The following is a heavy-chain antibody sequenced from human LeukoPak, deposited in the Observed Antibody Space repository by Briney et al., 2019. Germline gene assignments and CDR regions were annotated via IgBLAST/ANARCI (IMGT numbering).Heavy chain of an antibody. D-gene: IGHD1-1*01. CDR2: VSYSGTP. CDR3: AREGTSGTHLNWFDP. CDR1: GDSINNYY. Sequence: SQTLSLTCTVSGDSINNYYWSWIRQPPGKGLEWIGYVSYSGTPDSNPSLKSRVTLSVDTSKNQFSLKLSSVTAADTAVYYCAREGTSGTHLNWFDPWGQGTLVTVSS. V-gene: IGHV4-59*01. J-gene: IGHJ5*02.